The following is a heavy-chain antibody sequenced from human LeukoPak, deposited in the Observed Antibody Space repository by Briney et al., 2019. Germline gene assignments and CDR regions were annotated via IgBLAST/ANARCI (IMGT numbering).Heavy chain of an antibody. CDR2: FSPSGGGT. Sequence: GGSLRLSCAASGFTFSNYAMSWVRQAPGKGLEWVSAFSPSGGGTYYADSVKGRFTISRDNSKNTLYLQMNSLRAEDTAVYYCAKGRRRSSGYTGFDYWGQGTLVTVSS. CDR1: GFTFSNYA. V-gene: IGHV3-23*01. CDR3: AKGRRRSSGYTGFDY. D-gene: IGHD3-22*01. J-gene: IGHJ4*02.